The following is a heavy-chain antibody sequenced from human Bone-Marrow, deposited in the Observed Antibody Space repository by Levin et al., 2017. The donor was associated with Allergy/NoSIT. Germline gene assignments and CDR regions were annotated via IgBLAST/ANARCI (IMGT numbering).Heavy chain of an antibody. V-gene: IGHV2-5*01. D-gene: IGHD3-22*01. Sequence: SGPTLVKPTQTLTLTCTFSGFSLSTSGVAVGWIRQPPGKALEWLGHIYWNNDKRYSSSLKSRLTITKDTSKNQVVLTMTNMDPVDTATYYCAHYYYDISGEAGWEYFDLWGRGTLVTVSS. CDR1: GFSLSTSGVA. CDR3: AHYYYDISGEAGWEYFDL. J-gene: IGHJ2*01. CDR2: IYWNNDK.